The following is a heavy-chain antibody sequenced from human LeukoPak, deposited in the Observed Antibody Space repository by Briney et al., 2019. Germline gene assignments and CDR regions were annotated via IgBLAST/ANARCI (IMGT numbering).Heavy chain of an antibody. CDR1: GYSSTNYG. CDR2: INPNSGGT. J-gene: IGHJ4*02. Sequence: ASVKVSCKASGYSSTNYGISWVRQAPGQGLEWMGWINPNSGGTNYAQRFQGRVTMTRDTSISTAYMELSRLRSDDTAVYYCARKGGRGSSGYDLGYWGQGTLVTISS. V-gene: IGHV1-2*02. D-gene: IGHD5-12*01. CDR3: ARKGGRGSSGYDLGY.